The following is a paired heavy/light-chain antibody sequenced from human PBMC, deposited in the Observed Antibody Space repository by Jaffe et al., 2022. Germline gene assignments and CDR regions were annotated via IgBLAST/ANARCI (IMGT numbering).Light chain of an antibody. CDR1: QSISSY. Sequence: DIQMTQSPSSLSASVGDRVTITCRASQSISSYLNWYQQKPGKAPKLLIYAASSLQSGVPSRFSGSGSGTDFTLTISSLQPEDFATYYCQQSYSTFYTFGQGTKLEIK. J-gene: IGKJ2*01. CDR2: AAS. CDR3: QQSYSTFYT. V-gene: IGKV1-39*01.
Heavy chain of an antibody. Sequence: QVQLVQSGAEVKKPGASVKVSCKASGYTFTGYYMHWVRQAPGQGLEWMGRINPNSGGTNYAQKFQGRVTMTRDTSISTAYMELSRLRSDDTAVYYCARDWELSGYCSGGSCPRSFYMDVWGKGTTVTVSS. D-gene: IGHD2-15*01. CDR3: ARDWELSGYCSGGSCPRSFYMDV. CDR2: INPNSGGT. CDR1: GYTFTGYY. V-gene: IGHV1-2*06. J-gene: IGHJ6*03.